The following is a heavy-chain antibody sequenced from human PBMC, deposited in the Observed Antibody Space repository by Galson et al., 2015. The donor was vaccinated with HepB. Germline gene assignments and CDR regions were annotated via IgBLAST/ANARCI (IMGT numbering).Heavy chain of an antibody. CDR2: ISSTGGTM. CDR3: ARDSTGWYLFDF. CDR1: GFTFSNAW. D-gene: IGHD6-19*01. V-gene: IGHV3-48*02. Sequence: SLRLSCAASGFTFSNAWMSWVRQAPGKGLEWISYISSTGGTMYYADSVKGRFTISRDIAKRSLYLQMDSLRDEDTAVYYCARDSTGWYLFDFWGRGTLVTVSS. J-gene: IGHJ4*02.